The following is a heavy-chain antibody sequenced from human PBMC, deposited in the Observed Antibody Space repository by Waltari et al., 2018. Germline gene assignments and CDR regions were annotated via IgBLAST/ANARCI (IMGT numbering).Heavy chain of an antibody. V-gene: IGHV3-48*04. CDR3: AADGVGVLPGDAFDI. CDR2: ITGSSYST. J-gene: IGHJ3*02. Sequence: EVQLVESGGTLVQPGGSLKLSCVDSGFTFNVPRMNWVRQAPGKGLEWISYITGSSYSTNYADSVQGRFIVSRDNAQNALYLQMTGLRAEDTAIYYCAADGVGVLPGDAFDIWGQGTMVTVSS. CDR1: GFTFNVPR. D-gene: IGHD1-26*01.